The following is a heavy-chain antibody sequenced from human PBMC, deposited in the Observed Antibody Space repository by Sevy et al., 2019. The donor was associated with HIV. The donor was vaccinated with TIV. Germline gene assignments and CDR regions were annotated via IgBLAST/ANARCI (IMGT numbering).Heavy chain of an antibody. D-gene: IGHD6-19*01. V-gene: IGHV3-23*01. Sequence: GGSLRLSCAASGFTFSNYAMNWVRQAPGKGLEWVSPITCSGGTTYYADSVEGRFTISRDKSKNTLYLQMDSLRAGDKAVYYCAKALAGGVAVAGSAWGMDVWGQGTTVTVSS. CDR1: GFTFSNYA. J-gene: IGHJ6*02. CDR3: AKALAGGVAVAGSAWGMDV. CDR2: ITCSGGTT.